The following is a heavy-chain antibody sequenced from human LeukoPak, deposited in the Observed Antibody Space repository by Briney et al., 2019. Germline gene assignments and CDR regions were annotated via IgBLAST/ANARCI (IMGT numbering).Heavy chain of an antibody. CDR2: INHSGST. CDR3: ARGWWELRYFQH. V-gene: IGHV4-34*01. D-gene: IGHD1-26*01. J-gene: IGHJ1*01. CDR1: GGSFSGYY. Sequence: PSETLSLTCAVYGGSFSGYYWSWIRQPPGKGLEWIGEINHSGSTNYNPSLKSRVTISVDTSKNQFSLKLSSVTAADTAVYYCARGWWELRYFQHWGQGTLVTVSS.